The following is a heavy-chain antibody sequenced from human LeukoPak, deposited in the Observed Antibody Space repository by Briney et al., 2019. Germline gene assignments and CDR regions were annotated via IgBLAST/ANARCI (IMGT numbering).Heavy chain of an antibody. CDR2: IRNDGSNK. J-gene: IGHJ6*03. V-gene: IGHV3-30*02. D-gene: IGHD3-10*01. CDR3: AKDSAFYYIDV. Sequence: GGSLRLSCAASGFTFSSYSMNWVRQAPGKGLEWVAFIRNDGSNKYYADSVKGRFTISRDNSKNTLYLQMNSLRAEDTAVYYCAKDSAFYYIDVWGKGTTVIISS. CDR1: GFTFSSYS.